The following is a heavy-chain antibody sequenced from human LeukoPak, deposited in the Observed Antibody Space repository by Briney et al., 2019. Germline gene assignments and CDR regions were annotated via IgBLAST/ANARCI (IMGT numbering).Heavy chain of an antibody. J-gene: IGHJ4*02. CDR2: IYSSGNT. CDR3: ARDPQGWVRFDS. D-gene: IGHD6-19*01. V-gene: IGHV4-59*01. Sequence: SETLSLTCTVSGASISTYYWSWIRQPPGKGREWIGYIYSSGNTNSNPSLKGRVTISVDTSKNQFSLKLSSVTAADTAMYYCARDPQGWVRFDSWGQGILVTVSS. CDR1: GASISTYY.